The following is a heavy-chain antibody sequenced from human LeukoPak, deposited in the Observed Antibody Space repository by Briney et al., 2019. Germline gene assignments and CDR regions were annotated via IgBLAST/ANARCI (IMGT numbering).Heavy chain of an antibody. CDR1: GGSFSGYY. Sequence: PSETLSLTCAVYGGSFSGYYWSWIRQPPGKGLEWIGEINHSGSTTYNPSLKRRVTISVDTSKNQFSLKLSSVTAADTAVYYCARKLGPYGSGSYYAAFDYWGQGTLVTVSS. V-gene: IGHV4-34*01. D-gene: IGHD3-10*01. J-gene: IGHJ4*02. CDR2: INHSGST. CDR3: ARKLGPYGSGSYYAAFDY.